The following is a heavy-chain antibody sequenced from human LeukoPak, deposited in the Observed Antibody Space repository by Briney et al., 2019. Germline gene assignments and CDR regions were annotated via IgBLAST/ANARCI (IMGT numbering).Heavy chain of an antibody. CDR3: ARDMLTGYAFDY. CDR2: IIPIFGTA. CDR1: GGTFSSYA. V-gene: IGHV1-69*05. D-gene: IGHD3-9*01. J-gene: IGHJ4*02. Sequence: VSSVKVSCKASGGTFSSYAISWVRQAPGQGLEWMGRIIPIFGTANYAQKFQGRVTITTDESTSTAYMELSSLRSEDTAVYYCARDMLTGYAFDYWGQGTLVTVSS.